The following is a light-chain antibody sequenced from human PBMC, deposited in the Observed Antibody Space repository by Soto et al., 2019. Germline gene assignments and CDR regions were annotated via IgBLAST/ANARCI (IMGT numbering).Light chain of an antibody. V-gene: IGKV3-15*01. J-gene: IGKJ2*01. CDR2: GAS. CDR1: QSVSSN. Sequence: EIVMTQSPATLSVSPGERATLSCRASQSVSSNLAWYQQKPGQAPRLLIYGASTRAPGIPARFSGSGSGTEFTLTISSLQSEDFAVYYCQQRSSWRTFGQGTKLEIK. CDR3: QQRSSWRT.